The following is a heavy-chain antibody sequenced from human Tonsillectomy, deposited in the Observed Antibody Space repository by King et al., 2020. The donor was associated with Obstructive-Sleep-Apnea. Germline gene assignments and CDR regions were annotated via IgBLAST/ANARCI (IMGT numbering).Heavy chain of an antibody. CDR1: GYTFIDYY. CDR2: INPYNGDT. J-gene: IGHJ4*02. V-gene: IGHV1-2*02. Sequence: QLVQSGAEVKKPGASVKVSCKTSGYTFIDYYMFWVRQAPGQGLECMGWINPYNGDTHNAQKFQGRVTMTRDTSITPAYMELSRLTSDDTALYYCVRGRSGSLFASWGQGTLVTVSS. D-gene: IGHD1-26*01. CDR3: VRGRSGSLFAS.